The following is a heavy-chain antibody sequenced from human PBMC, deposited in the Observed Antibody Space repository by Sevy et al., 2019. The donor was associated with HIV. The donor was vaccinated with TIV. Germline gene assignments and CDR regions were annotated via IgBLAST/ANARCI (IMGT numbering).Heavy chain of an antibody. V-gene: IGHV1-18*01. CDR2: ISAYNGNT. D-gene: IGHD4-17*01. Sequence: ASVKVSCKASGYTFTSYGISWVRQAPGQGLEWMGWISAYNGNTNYAQKLQGRVTMTTDTSTSTAYMELRILRSDDTAVYYCARTSYGGNPTLFDYWGQGTLVTVSS. CDR3: ARTSYGGNPTLFDY. CDR1: GYTFTSYG. J-gene: IGHJ4*02.